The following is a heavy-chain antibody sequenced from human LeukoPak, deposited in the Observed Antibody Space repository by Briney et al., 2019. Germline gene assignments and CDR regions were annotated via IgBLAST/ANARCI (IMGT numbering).Heavy chain of an antibody. CDR3: ARDRSKYLDMYNWFDA. CDR1: GYSISSGYY. V-gene: IGHV4-38-2*02. D-gene: IGHD4-11*01. Sequence: SETLSLTCTVSGYSISSGYYWGWIRQPPGKGLEWIGSIYHSGSTYYNPSLKSRVTISVDTSKNQFSLKLSSVTAADTAVYYCARDRSKYLDMYNWFDAWGQGTLVTVSS. CDR2: IYHSGST. J-gene: IGHJ5*02.